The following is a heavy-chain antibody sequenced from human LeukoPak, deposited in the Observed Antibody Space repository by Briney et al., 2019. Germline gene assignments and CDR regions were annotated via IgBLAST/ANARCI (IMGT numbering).Heavy chain of an antibody. D-gene: IGHD1-26*01. V-gene: IGHV1-69*13. J-gene: IGHJ6*03. CDR2: IIPIFGTA. Sequence: ASVKVSCKASGGTFSSYAISWVRQAPGQGLEWMGGIIPIFGTANYAQKFQGRVTITADESTRTAYMELSSLRSEDTAVYYCARVRGVGATFTGDYYYYMDVWGKGTTVTVSS. CDR1: GGTFSSYA. CDR3: ARVRGVGATFTGDYYYYMDV.